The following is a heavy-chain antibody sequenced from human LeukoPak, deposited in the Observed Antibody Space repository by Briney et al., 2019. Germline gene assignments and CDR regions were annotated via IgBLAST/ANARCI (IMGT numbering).Heavy chain of an antibody. D-gene: IGHD1-1*01. Sequence: ASVKVSCKASGYTFTSYYMHWVRQAPGQGLEWMGIINPSGGSTSYARKFQGRVTMTRDMSTTTDYMELSSLRSEDTAVYYCARDNSMEDTAWWFDPWGQGTLVTVSS. J-gene: IGHJ5*02. V-gene: IGHV1-46*01. CDR1: GYTFTSYY. CDR2: INPSGGST. CDR3: ARDNSMEDTAWWFDP.